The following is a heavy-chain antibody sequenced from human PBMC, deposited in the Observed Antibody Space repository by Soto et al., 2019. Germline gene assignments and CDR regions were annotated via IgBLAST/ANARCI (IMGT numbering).Heavy chain of an antibody. CDR2: ISYDGSNK. CDR1: GFTFSSYG. V-gene: IGHV3-30*18. D-gene: IGHD2-15*01. J-gene: IGHJ4*02. CDR3: AKDPLRYCSGGSCYSMAVGGTFDY. Sequence: GGSLRLSCAASGFTFSSYGMHWVRQAPGKGLEWVAVISYDGSNKYYADSVKGRFTISRDNSKNTLYLQMNSLRAEDTAVYYCAKDPLRYCSGGSCYSMAVGGTFDYWGQGTLVTVSS.